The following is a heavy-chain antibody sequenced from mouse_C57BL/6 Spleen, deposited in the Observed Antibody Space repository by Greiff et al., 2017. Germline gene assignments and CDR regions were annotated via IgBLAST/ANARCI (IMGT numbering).Heavy chain of an antibody. J-gene: IGHJ3*01. CDR1: GYTFTDYY. CDR2: INPNNGGT. Sequence: EVQLQQSGPELVKPGASVKISCKASGYTFTDYYMNWVKQSHGKSLEWIGDINPNNGGTSYNQKFKGKATLTVDKSSSTAYMVLRSLTSEGSAVYYCAGGDGYYRFAWFAYWGQGTLVTVSA. D-gene: IGHD2-3*01. V-gene: IGHV1-26*01. CDR3: AGGDGYYRFAWFAY.